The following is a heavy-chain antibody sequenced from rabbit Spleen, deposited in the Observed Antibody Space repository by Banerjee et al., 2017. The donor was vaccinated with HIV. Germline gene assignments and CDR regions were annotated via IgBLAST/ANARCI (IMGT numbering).Heavy chain of an antibody. Sequence: QEQLVESGGGLVKPEGSLTLTCKASGFSFSSSDYMCWVRQAPGKGLEWISCIAGGSGGFTYSATWAKGRFTCSKTSSTTVTLQMTSLTVADTATYFCARSSGDIYDFKLWGPGTLVTVS. CDR1: GFSFSSSDY. V-gene: IGHV1S45*01. CDR3: ARSSGDIYDFKL. CDR2: IAGGSGGFT. J-gene: IGHJ4*01. D-gene: IGHD1-1*01.